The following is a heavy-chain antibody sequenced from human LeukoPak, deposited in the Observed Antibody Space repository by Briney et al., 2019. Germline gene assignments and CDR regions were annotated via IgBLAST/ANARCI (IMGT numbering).Heavy chain of an antibody. CDR2: IYSGGST. CDR3: ARDHGVQLRLGVDGMDV. Sequence: GGSLRLSCAASGFTVSSNYMSWVRQAPGKGLEWVSVIYSGGSTYYADSVKGRFTISRDNSKNTLHLQMNSLRAEDTAVYCCARDHGVQLRLGVDGMDVWGQGTTVTVSS. D-gene: IGHD1-1*01. CDR1: GFTVSSNY. J-gene: IGHJ6*02. V-gene: IGHV3-66*01.